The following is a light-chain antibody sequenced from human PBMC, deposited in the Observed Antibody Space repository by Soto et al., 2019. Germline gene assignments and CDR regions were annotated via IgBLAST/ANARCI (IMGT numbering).Light chain of an antibody. CDR1: SSDVGSYNL. V-gene: IGLV2-23*01. Sequence: QSVLTQPASVSGSPGQSITISCTGTSSDVGSYNLVSWYQQRPGKAPKLLIFEGNKRPSGVSDRFSGSKSGNTDSLTISGLQAEDEADYYCCSYTGGRTHYVFGLGTQLTVL. J-gene: IGLJ1*01. CDR2: EGN. CDR3: CSYTGGRTHYV.